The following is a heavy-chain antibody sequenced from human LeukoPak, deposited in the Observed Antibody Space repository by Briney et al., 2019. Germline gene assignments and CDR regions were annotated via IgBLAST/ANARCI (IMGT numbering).Heavy chain of an antibody. CDR1: GFTVSSIY. CDR3: AKALRAYSYDY. Sequence: GGSLRLSCAASGFTVSSIYMSWVRQAPGKGLEWVSVIYSGGGTDYADSVKGRFTISRDISKNTLYLQLNSLRVEDTAAYYCAKALRAYSYDYWGQGALVTVSS. J-gene: IGHJ4*02. CDR2: IYSGGGT. D-gene: IGHD5-18*01. V-gene: IGHV3-53*01.